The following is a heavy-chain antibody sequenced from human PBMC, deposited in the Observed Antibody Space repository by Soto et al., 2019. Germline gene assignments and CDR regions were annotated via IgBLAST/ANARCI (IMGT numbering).Heavy chain of an antibody. V-gene: IGHV1-46*01. CDR3: AREFVAAAGTPHYYYGMDV. J-gene: IGHJ6*02. D-gene: IGHD6-13*01. CDR2: INPSGGST. CDR1: GYTFTSYY. Sequence: ASVKVSCKASGYTFTSYYMHWVRQAPGQGLEWMGIINPSGGSTSYAQKFQGRVTMTRDTSTSTVYVELSSLRSEDTAVYYCAREFVAAAGTPHYYYGMDVWGQGTTVTVSS.